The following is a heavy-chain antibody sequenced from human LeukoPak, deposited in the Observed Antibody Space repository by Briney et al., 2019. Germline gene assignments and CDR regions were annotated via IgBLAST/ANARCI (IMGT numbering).Heavy chain of an antibody. CDR2: ISSSSSTI. Sequence: SGGSLRLSCVASGFTFRDYTMDWVRQAPGKGLEWVSYISSSSSTIYYADSVKGRFTISRDNAKNSLYLQMNSLRAEDTAVYYCARVCSGGSCPAYWGQGTLVTVSS. V-gene: IGHV3-48*01. CDR3: ARVCSGGSCPAY. D-gene: IGHD2-15*01. CDR1: GFTFRDYT. J-gene: IGHJ4*02.